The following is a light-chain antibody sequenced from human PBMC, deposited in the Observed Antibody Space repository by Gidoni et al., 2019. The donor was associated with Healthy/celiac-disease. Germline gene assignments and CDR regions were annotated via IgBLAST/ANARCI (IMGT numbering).Light chain of an antibody. CDR2: GAS. V-gene: IGKV3-20*01. CDR3: QQYGSSPYT. J-gene: IGKJ2*01. Sequence: VLTQSPATLSLSPGERATLSCRASQSVSSSYFAWYQQKPGPPPILLNYGASSRASGIPNRFSGRWSGTDFTLTISRLDPEDFAVYYCQQYGSSPYTFGQXTKLEIK. CDR1: QSVSSSY.